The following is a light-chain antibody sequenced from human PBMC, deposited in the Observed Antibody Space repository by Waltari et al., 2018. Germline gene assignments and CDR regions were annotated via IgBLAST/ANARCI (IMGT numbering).Light chain of an antibody. V-gene: IGLV3-10*01. J-gene: IGLJ2*01. Sequence: SYELTQPPAVSVSPGQTARNTGCGDALPKKYTYWYQQKSGQAPALIISEDNIRPSGIPERFSGSASGTVATLTISGAQVADEADYSCYSVDSSGAYRVFGGGTKLTVL. CDR2: EDN. CDR3: YSVDSSGAYRV. CDR1: ALPKKY.